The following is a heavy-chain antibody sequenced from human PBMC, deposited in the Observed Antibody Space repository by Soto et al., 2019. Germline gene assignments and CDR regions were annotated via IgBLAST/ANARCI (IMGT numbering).Heavy chain of an antibody. CDR2: IYRTGST. V-gene: IGHV4-4*02. D-gene: IGHD1-7*01. J-gene: IGHJ4*02. CDR3: ASRDPGTSVNY. Sequence: PSETLSLTCAVSGGSFTSNNWWTWVRQPPGQGLEWIGEIYRTGSTNYNPSLKSRVTISLDKSENQFSLKVTSLTAADTAVYYCASRDPGTSVNYWGQGTLVTVSS. CDR1: GGSFTSNNW.